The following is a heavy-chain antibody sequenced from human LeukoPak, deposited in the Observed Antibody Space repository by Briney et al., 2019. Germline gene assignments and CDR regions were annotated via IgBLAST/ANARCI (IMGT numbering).Heavy chain of an antibody. V-gene: IGHV3-11*06. Sequence: PGGSLRLSCAASGFTFSDYYMSWIRQAPGKGLEWVSYISSSSSYTNYADSVKGRFTISRDSSKNTLYLQMNSLRLEDTAVYYCVRGHSSSSNYFDYWGQGSLVTVSS. CDR2: ISSSSSYT. CDR3: VRGHSSSSNYFDY. D-gene: IGHD6-6*01. J-gene: IGHJ4*02. CDR1: GFTFSDYY.